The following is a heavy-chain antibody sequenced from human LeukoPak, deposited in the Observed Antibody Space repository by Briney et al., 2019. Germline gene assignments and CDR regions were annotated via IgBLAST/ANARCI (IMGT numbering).Heavy chain of an antibody. J-gene: IGHJ4*02. D-gene: IGHD4-11*01. V-gene: IGHV4-34*01. CDR3: ARGWGYSRMADY. CDR2: INDSGST. CDR1: GGSFSPYY. Sequence: SETLSLTCAVYGGSFSPYYWSWIRQSPGKGLEWIAEINDSGSTNYNPSLKSRVTISVDTSKKQFSLKLSSVTAADTAVYYCARGWGYSRMADYWGQGTLVTVSS.